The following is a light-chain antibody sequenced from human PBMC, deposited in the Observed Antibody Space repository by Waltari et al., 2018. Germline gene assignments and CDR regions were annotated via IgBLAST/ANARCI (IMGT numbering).Light chain of an antibody. J-gene: IGKJ1*01. CDR2: KAS. CDR1: QNINTW. V-gene: IGKV1-5*03. CDR3: LQYNGEPRT. Sequence: DIQITQSPSTLPASVGDRVTITCRASQNINTWLAWHQQKPGKAPKLLIYKASSLESGVPSRFSGSGSGTEYTLTISSLQPDDFATYYCLQYNGEPRTFGQGTKVEVK.